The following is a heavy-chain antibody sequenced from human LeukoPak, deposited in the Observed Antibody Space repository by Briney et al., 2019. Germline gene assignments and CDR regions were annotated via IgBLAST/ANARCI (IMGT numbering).Heavy chain of an antibody. CDR3: ARTIVGATYWFDP. J-gene: IGHJ5*02. V-gene: IGHV4-30-4*01. CDR1: GGSLSSGDYY. D-gene: IGHD1-26*01. Sequence: PSETLSLTCTVSGGSLSSGDYYWSWIRQPPGKGLEWIGYIYYSGSPYSNPSLKSRVTISVDTSKNQFSLKLSSVTAADTAVYYCARTIVGATYWFDPWGQGTLVTVSS. CDR2: IYYSGSP.